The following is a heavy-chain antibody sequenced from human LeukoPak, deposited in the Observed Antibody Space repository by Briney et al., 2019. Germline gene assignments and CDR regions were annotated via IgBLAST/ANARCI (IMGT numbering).Heavy chain of an antibody. CDR1: GFTFSNYW. D-gene: IGHD2-2*01. Sequence: GGSLRLSCAASGFTFSNYWMSWVRQAPGKGLEWVANIKKDGGEKYYVDSVKGRFTISRDNDNNSLYLQMNRLRAEDTAVYYCARDRGCSSTTCGYYFDYWGQGTLVTVSS. CDR2: IKKDGGEK. CDR3: ARDRGCSSTTCGYYFDY. V-gene: IGHV3-7*01. J-gene: IGHJ4*02.